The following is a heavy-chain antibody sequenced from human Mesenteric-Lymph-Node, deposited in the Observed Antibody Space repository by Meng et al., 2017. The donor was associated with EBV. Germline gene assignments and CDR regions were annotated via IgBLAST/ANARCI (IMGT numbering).Heavy chain of an antibody. V-gene: IGHV4-4*02. J-gene: IGHJ5*02. CDR2: IYHSGST. CDR3: AKVDGSGRSNWFDP. D-gene: IGHD3-10*01. Sequence: QVQRQESGPGLVKPSGTLSLTCAVSGGSISSYNWWSWVRQPPGKGLEWIGEIYHSGSTNNNPSLRSRVTISVDKSKNQFSLRLSSVTAADTAVYYCAKVDGSGRSNWFDPWGQGTLVTVSS. CDR1: GGSISSYNW.